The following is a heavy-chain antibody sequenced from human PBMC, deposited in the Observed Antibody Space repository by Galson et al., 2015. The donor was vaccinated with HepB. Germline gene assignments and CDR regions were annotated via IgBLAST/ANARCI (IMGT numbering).Heavy chain of an antibody. J-gene: IGHJ4*02. D-gene: IGHD6-19*01. Sequence: CAISGDSVSSHSAAWNWIRQSPSRGLEWLGRTYYRSKWYNDYAVSVKSRITINPDTSKNQFSLQLNSVTPEDTAVYYCARESVSRQWLVRGNFDYWGQGTLVTASS. CDR2: TYYRSKWYN. V-gene: IGHV6-1*01. CDR3: ARESVSRQWLVRGNFDY. CDR1: GDSVSSHSAA.